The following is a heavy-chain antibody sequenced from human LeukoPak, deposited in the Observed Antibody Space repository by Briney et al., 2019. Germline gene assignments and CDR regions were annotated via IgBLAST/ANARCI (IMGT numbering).Heavy chain of an antibody. J-gene: IGHJ3*02. CDR3: AKPIVVVPLDAFDI. V-gene: IGHV3-74*01. D-gene: IGHD2-2*01. Sequence: GGSLRLSCAASGFTFSSYWMHWVRHAPGKGLVWVSRIYSDGSSTSYADSVKGRFTISRDNSKNTLYLQMNSLRAEDTAVYYCAKPIVVVPLDAFDIWGQGTMVTVSS. CDR2: IYSDGSST. CDR1: GFTFSSYW.